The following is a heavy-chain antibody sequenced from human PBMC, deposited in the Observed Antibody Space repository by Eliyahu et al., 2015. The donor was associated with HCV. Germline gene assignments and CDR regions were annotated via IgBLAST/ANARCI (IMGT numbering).Heavy chain of an antibody. CDR1: GXTFSXXA. J-gene: IGHJ4*02. V-gene: IGHV3-30*04. Sequence: QVQLVESGGAVVQPGRSLRLSCXXXGXTFSXXAIHWVRQAPGKGXEWVAVISYDGTNKYYSDSVEGRFTVSRDTSKNTLFLQMHSLRVEDTAVYYCAKDWRSTMTKDYSGYFDYWGQGTLVTVSS. CDR3: AKDWRSTMTKDYSGYFDY. CDR2: ISYDGTNK. D-gene: IGHD1-26*01.